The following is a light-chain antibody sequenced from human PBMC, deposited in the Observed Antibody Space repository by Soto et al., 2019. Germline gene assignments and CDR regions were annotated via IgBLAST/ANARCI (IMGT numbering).Light chain of an antibody. V-gene: IGLV2-14*03. CDR1: SSDVGGYNY. J-gene: IGLJ1*01. CDR2: DVS. CDR3: SSYTTSNTRQIV. Sequence: QSVLTQAASVSVSPGQSITISCTGTSSDVGGYNYVSWYQHHPGKAPKLLIYDVSNRPSGISNRFSGSKSDNTASLTISGLQPEDEADYYCSSYTTSNTRQIVFGTGTKVTVL.